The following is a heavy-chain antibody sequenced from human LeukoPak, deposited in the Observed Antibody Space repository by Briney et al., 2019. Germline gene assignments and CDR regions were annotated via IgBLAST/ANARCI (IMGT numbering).Heavy chain of an antibody. V-gene: IGHV4-34*01. CDR1: GGSFSGYY. CDR2: INHSGST. Sequence: PSETLSLTCAVYGGSFSGYYWSWIRQPPGKGLEWIGEINHSGSTNYNPSLKSRVTISVDTSKNQFSLRLRSVTAADTAVYYCARVTGYMIEDYFDYRGQGTLVTVST. D-gene: IGHD3-22*01. J-gene: IGHJ4*02. CDR3: ARVTGYMIEDYFDY.